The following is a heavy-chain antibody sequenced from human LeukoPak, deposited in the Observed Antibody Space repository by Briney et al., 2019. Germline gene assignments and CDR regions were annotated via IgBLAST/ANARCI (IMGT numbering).Heavy chain of an antibody. V-gene: IGHV1-69*13. CDR3: ARRWGPLCSSASCYWRDWYFDL. CDR1: RGTFSSSA. CDR2: IIPIIGTP. J-gene: IGHJ2*01. D-gene: IGHD2-2*01. Sequence: SVKVSCKASRGTFSSSAISWVRQAPGQGLEWMGGIIPIIGTPNYAQKFQGRVTITADESTSTAYMELSSLRSEDTAVYYCARRWGPLCSSASCYWRDWYFDLWGRGTLVTVSS.